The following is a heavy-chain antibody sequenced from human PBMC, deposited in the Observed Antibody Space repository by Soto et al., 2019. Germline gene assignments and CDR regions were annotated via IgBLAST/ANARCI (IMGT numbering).Heavy chain of an antibody. CDR3: RSSTSCYDESCVDV. CDR1: GYSISSGNY. CDR2: LYHIGST. D-gene: IGHD2-2*01. Sequence: PSETLSLTCAVSGYSISSGNYWAGIRQPPGRGLEWIGSLYHIGSTHYNTSLKSRVTISVDTSKNHFSLELSSVTAADTAIYYCRSSTSCYDESCVDVWGQGXMVTVYS. V-gene: IGHV4-38-2*01. J-gene: IGHJ6*02.